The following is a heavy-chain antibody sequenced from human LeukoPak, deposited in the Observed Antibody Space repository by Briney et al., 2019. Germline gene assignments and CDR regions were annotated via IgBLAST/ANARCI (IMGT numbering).Heavy chain of an antibody. CDR3: ARDSYGDYGRAFDI. J-gene: IGHJ3*02. V-gene: IGHV4-61*01. CDR2: IYYSGST. CDR1: GGSISSSSYY. Sequence: SETLSLTCTVSGGSISSSSYYWGWIWQPPGKGLEWIGYIYYSGSTNYNPSLKSRVTISVDTSKNQFSLKLSSLTAADTAVYYCARDSYGDYGRAFDIWGQGTMVTVSS. D-gene: IGHD4-17*01.